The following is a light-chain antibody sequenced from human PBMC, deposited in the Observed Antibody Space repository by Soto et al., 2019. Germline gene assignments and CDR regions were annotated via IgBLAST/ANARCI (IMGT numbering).Light chain of an antibody. CDR1: QSVSSSY. V-gene: IGKV3-20*01. CDR2: GAS. CDR3: QQYGSSPKT. Sequence: EIVLTQSPGTLSLSPGERATLSCRASQSVSSSYLAWYQQKPGQAPRLLIYGASSRATGIPDMFSGSGSGTDFTLTTSRLEPEDLAVYYCQQYGSSPKTFGQGTKVEVE. J-gene: IGKJ1*01.